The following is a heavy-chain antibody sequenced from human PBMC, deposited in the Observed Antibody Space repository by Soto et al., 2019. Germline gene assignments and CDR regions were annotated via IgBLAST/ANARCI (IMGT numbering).Heavy chain of an antibody. CDR1: GGSISSGGYY. D-gene: IGHD4-17*01. CDR2: IYYSGST. CDR3: ARGRFGDYDSDY. V-gene: IGHV4-31*03. J-gene: IGHJ4*02. Sequence: SETLSLTCTVSGGSISSGGYYWSWIRQHPGKGLEWIGYIYYSGSTYYNPSLKSRVTISVDTSKNQFSLKLSSVTAADTAVYYCARGRFGDYDSDYWGQGTLVTVSS.